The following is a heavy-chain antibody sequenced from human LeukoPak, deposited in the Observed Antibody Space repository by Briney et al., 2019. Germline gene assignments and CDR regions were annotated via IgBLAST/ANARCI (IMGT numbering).Heavy chain of an antibody. J-gene: IGHJ4*02. V-gene: IGHV3-15*01. CDR3: TTCLLAYSFDY. CDR1: GFTFNNAW. D-gene: IGHD2-15*01. CDR2: IKSKTNGGTT. Sequence: GGSLRLSCAAPGFTFNNAWMSWVRQAPGKGLEWVGRIKSKTNGGTTDYAAPVKGRFTISRDDSKNTLYLQMNSLKTEDTAVYYCTTCLLAYSFDYWGQGTLVTVSS.